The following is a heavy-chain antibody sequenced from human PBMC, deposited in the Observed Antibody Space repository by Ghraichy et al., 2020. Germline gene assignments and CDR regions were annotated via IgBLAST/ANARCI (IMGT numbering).Heavy chain of an antibody. Sequence: SQTLSLTCTVSGGSISSYYWSWIRQPPGKGLEWIGYIYYSGSTNYNPSLKSRVTISVDTSKNQFSLKLSSVTAADTAVYYCARDAPLGEQPIQHWGQGTLVTVSS. V-gene: IGHV4-59*01. CDR3: ARDAPLGEQPIQH. J-gene: IGHJ1*01. CDR2: IYYSGST. D-gene: IGHD3-16*01. CDR1: GGSISSYY.